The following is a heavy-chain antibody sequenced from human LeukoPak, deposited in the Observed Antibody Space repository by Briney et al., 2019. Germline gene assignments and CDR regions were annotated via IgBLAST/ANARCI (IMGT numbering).Heavy chain of an antibody. Sequence: ASVKVSCKASGYTFTGYYMHWVRQAPGHGLEWMGWINPNSGGTNYAQKFQGRVTMTRDTSISTAYMELSRLRSDDTAVYYCTRDRLVVVAATYYMDVWGKGTTVTVSS. CDR1: GYTFTGYY. CDR3: TRDRLVVVAATYYMDV. V-gene: IGHV1-2*02. CDR2: INPNSGGT. J-gene: IGHJ6*03. D-gene: IGHD2-15*01.